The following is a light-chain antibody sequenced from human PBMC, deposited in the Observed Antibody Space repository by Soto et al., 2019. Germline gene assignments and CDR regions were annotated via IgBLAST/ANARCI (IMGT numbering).Light chain of an antibody. CDR2: AAS. Sequence: EIQMTQSPPSLSASVGDRVSSSCRSSQVITNDLGWYQQKPGKAPKRLIYAASTLQSGVPSRFSGSGSGTEFTLTISSLQPEDFATYYCLQHSGYPLTFGQGTKVDI. CDR1: QVITND. CDR3: LQHSGYPLT. V-gene: IGKV1-17*01. J-gene: IGKJ1*01.